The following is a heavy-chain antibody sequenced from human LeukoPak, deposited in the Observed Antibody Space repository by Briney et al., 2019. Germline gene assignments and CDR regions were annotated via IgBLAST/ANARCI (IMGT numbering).Heavy chain of an antibody. Sequence: GASVKVSCKASGYTFTSYYMHWVRQAPGQGLEWMGLINPSGGSTTYAQKFQGRVTMTRDTSTSIVYMELSSLRSEDTAVYYCARSTHCSNGVCGLAYWGQGTLVTVSS. D-gene: IGHD2-8*01. J-gene: IGHJ4*02. CDR1: GYTFTSYY. V-gene: IGHV1-46*01. CDR3: ARSTHCSNGVCGLAY. CDR2: INPSGGST.